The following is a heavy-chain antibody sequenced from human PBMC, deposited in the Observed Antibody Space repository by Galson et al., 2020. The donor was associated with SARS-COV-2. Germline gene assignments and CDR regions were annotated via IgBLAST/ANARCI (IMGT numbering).Heavy chain of an antibody. V-gene: IGHV4-4*07. J-gene: IGHJ6*02. CDR2: IYTSGST. CDR1: GGSISSYY. D-gene: IGHD3-22*01. CDR3: AREADPQLYYYDSSGYGGMDV. Sequence: SETLSLTCTVSGGSISSYYWSWIRQPAGKGLEWIGRIYTSGSTNYNPSLKSRVTMSVDTSKNQFSLKLSSVTAADTAVYYCAREADPQLYYYDSSGYGGMDVWGQGTTVTVSS.